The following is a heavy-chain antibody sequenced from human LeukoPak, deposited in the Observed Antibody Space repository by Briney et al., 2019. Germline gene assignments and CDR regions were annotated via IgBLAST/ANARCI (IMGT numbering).Heavy chain of an antibody. Sequence: PSETLSLTCAVYGGSFSGYYWSWIRQPPGKGLEWIGEINHSGSTNYNPSLKSRVTISVDTSKNQFSLKLSSVTAADTAVYYCARPTNSGLFYFDYWGQGTLVTVSS. D-gene: IGHD2-8*01. J-gene: IGHJ4*02. CDR1: GGSFSGYY. CDR3: ARPTNSGLFYFDY. CDR2: INHSGST. V-gene: IGHV4-34*01.